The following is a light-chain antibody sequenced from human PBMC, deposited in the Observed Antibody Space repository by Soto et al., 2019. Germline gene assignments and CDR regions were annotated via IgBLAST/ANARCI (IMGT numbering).Light chain of an antibody. CDR2: GSS. Sequence: EIVLTQSPGTLSLFPGERATLSCRASQSLTTRYFAWYQQPPGQAPRLLIYGSSSRATGIPGIFSGSGSGTYFTLTISRLEPEDFAMYYCQQNGSSPTFGQGTRLEIK. CDR1: QSLTTRY. J-gene: IGKJ5*01. V-gene: IGKV3-20*01. CDR3: QQNGSSPT.